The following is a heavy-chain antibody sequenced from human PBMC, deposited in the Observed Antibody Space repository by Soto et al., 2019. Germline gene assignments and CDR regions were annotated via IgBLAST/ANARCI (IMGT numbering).Heavy chain of an antibody. J-gene: IGHJ6*02. CDR1: GFTFSSYG. V-gene: IGHV3-33*01. D-gene: IGHD2-15*01. CDR2: IWYDGSNK. CDR3: ASGDSRGGHYYYFGMDV. Sequence: QVQLVESGGGVVQTGRSLRLSCAASGFTFSSYGMHWVRQAPGKGLEWVAVIWYDGSNKYYADSVKGRFTISRDNSKNTLYLQMHSLRSEDTAVYYCASGDSRGGHYYYFGMDVWGQGTTVTVSS.